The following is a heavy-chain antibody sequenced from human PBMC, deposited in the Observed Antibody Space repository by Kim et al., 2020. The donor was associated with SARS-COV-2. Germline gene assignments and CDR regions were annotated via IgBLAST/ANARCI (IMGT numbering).Heavy chain of an antibody. J-gene: IGHJ4*02. CDR3: ARRPILGFTYGSYYFDY. Sequence: SETLSLTCTVSDDSISDSNYYWGWIRQPPEKGLEWLGTISYSGITFYNPSLKSRVTVSVDTSKNQFSLRLNSLTAADTALYYCARRPILGFTYGSYYFDYWGQGTLVPVSS. D-gene: IGHD5-18*01. CDR1: DDSISDSNYY. V-gene: IGHV4-39*01. CDR2: ISYSGIT.